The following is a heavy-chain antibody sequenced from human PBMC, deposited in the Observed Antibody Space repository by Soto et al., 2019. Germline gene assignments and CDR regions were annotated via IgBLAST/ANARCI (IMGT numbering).Heavy chain of an antibody. CDR3: AKLLAAAASWDAFDI. V-gene: IGHV3-23*01. J-gene: IGHJ3*02. Sequence: GGSQRLSVAASGFTFVKYAMSWVRRAPGKGLEWVSGITGGGGSTNYADPVKGRFTISRDNSWNTLYLQLNSLRAEDTAVYYCAKLLAAAASWDAFDIWGQGTMVTVSS. D-gene: IGHD6-25*01. CDR1: GFTFVKYA. CDR2: ITGGGGST.